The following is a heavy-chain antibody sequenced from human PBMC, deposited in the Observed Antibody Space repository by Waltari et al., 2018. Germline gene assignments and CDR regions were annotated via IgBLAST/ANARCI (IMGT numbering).Heavy chain of an antibody. J-gene: IGHJ3*02. CDR2: ISWNSGSI. V-gene: IGHV3-9*01. CDR3: AKAEYYYDSSGSHAFDI. CDR1: GFTFDDYA. Sequence: EVQLVESGGGLVQPGRSLRLSCAASGFTFDDYAMHWVRQAPGKGLEWVSGISWNSGSIGYAYSVKGRFTISRDNAKNSLYLQMNSLRAEDTALYYCAKAEYYYDSSGSHAFDIWGQGTMVTVSS. D-gene: IGHD3-22*01.